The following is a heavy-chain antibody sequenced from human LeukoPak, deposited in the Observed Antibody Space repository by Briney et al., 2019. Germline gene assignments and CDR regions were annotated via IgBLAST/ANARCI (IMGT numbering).Heavy chain of an antibody. CDR3: ATARKLGRGMDV. V-gene: IGHV1-69*13. J-gene: IGHJ6*02. Sequence: SVKVSCKASGGTFSSYAISWVRQAPGQGLEWMGGIIPIFGTANYAQKFQGRVTITAAESTSTAYMELSSLRSKDTAVYYCATARKLGRGMDVWGQGTTVTVSS. D-gene: IGHD1-14*01. CDR1: GGTFSSYA. CDR2: IIPIFGTA.